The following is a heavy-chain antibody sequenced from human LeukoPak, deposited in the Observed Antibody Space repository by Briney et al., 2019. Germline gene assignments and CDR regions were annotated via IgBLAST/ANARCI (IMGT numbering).Heavy chain of an antibody. J-gene: IGHJ4*02. D-gene: IGHD1-26*01. CDR3: ARDPEGGSYCPDY. CDR2: ISSSSSYI. V-gene: IGHV3-21*01. Sequence: GGSLRLSCAASGFTFSSYSMNWVRQAPGKGLEWVSSISSSSSYIYYADSVKGRFTISRDNAKNSLYLQMNSLRAEDTAVYYCARDPEGGSYCPDYWGQGTLVTVSS. CDR1: GFTFSSYS.